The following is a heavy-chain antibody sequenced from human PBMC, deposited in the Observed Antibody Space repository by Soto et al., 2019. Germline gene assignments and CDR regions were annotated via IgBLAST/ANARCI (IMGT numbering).Heavy chain of an antibody. CDR2: IYHSGST. J-gene: IGHJ3*02. Sequence: QLQLQESGSGLVKPSQTLSLTCAVSGGSISSGGYSWSWIRQPPGKVLEWIGYIYHSGSTYYNPSLKSRVTISVDRSKNQFSLKLSSVTAADTAVYYCARAITMIVDDAFDIWGQGTMVTVSS. CDR1: GGSISSGGYS. CDR3: ARAITMIVDDAFDI. V-gene: IGHV4-30-2*01. D-gene: IGHD3-22*01.